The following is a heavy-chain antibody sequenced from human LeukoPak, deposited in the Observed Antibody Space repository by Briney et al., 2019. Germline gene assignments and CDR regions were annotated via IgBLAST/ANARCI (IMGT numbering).Heavy chain of an antibody. CDR1: GFTFSSYS. J-gene: IGHJ4*02. CDR2: ISSSSSYI. D-gene: IGHD3-16*01. CDR3: ARDRGGPFDY. V-gene: IGHV3-21*01. Sequence: GGSLRLFCAASGFTFSSYSMKWVRQAPGKGLEWVSSISSSSSYIYYADSVKGRFAISRDNAKNSLYLQMNSLRAEDTAVYYCARDRGGPFDYWGQGTLVTVSS.